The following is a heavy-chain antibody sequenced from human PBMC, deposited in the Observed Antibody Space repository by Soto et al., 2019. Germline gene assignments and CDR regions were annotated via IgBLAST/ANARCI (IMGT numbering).Heavy chain of an antibody. CDR3: ARGNRITIFGVAAERHPDNYYYGMDV. D-gene: IGHD3-3*01. Sequence: QVQLQQWGAGLLKPSETLSLTCAVYGGSFSGYYWSWIRQPPGKGLEWIGEINHSGSTNYNPSLKSRVTISVDRSKNQFSLKLSSVTAADTAVYYCARGNRITIFGVAAERHPDNYYYGMDVWGQGTTVTVSS. CDR1: GGSFSGYY. CDR2: INHSGST. J-gene: IGHJ6*02. V-gene: IGHV4-34*01.